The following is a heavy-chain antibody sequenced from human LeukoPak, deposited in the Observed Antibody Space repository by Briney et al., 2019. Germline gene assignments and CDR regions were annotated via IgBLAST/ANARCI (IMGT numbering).Heavy chain of an antibody. CDR1: GFTFSRYW. V-gene: IGHV3-7*01. Sequence: GGSLRLSCVASGFTFSRYWMTWVRQAPGKGLEWVANIKEDGGEEYYVDSVKGRFTISRDNAKNSLYLQMNSLRIEDTAVYYCARDHPMAVAGLIDYWGQGTLVTVST. D-gene: IGHD6-19*01. CDR3: ARDHPMAVAGLIDY. CDR2: IKEDGGEE. J-gene: IGHJ4*02.